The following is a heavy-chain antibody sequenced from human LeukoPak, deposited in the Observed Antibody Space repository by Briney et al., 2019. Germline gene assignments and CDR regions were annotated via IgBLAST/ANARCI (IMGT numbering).Heavy chain of an antibody. CDR3: ARLEDDYGDYGWFDP. D-gene: IGHD4-17*01. J-gene: IGHJ5*02. CDR1: GFTFSSYS. Sequence: GGSLRLSCAASGFTFSSYSMNWVRQAPGKGLEWVSSISSSSSYIYYVDSVKGRFTISRDNAKNSLYLQMNSLRAEDTAVYYCARLEDDYGDYGWFDPWGQGTLVTVSS. CDR2: ISSSSSYI. V-gene: IGHV3-21*01.